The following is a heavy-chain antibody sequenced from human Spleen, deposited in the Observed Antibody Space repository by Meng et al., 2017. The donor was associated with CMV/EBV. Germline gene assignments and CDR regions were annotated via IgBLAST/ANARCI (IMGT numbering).Heavy chain of an antibody. CDR3: ARGRTDFDS. CDR2: ISHSGRT. V-gene: IGHV4-34*01. J-gene: IGHJ4*02. CDR1: GGSFSGYY. D-gene: IGHD1-14*01. Sequence: LSLPCAVYGGSFSGYYWSWIRQSPEKGLEWIGDISHSGRTNYNPSLKSRVTISVDTSNNQFFLTVTSVTAADTAVYYCARGRTDFDSWGQGTLVTVSS.